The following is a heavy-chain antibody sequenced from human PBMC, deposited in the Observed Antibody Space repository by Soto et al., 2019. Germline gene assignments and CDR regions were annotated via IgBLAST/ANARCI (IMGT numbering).Heavy chain of an antibody. CDR3: AREGSSGRLGFDY. Sequence: ASVKVSCKASGYTFTGFSLHWVRQAPGQRLEWMGWINAGSGNTKYSQKLQGRVTMTTDTSTSTAYMELRSLRSDDTAVYYCAREGSSGRLGFDYWGQGTLVTVSS. J-gene: IGHJ4*02. V-gene: IGHV1-3*01. CDR2: INAGSGNT. CDR1: GYTFTGFS. D-gene: IGHD6-19*01.